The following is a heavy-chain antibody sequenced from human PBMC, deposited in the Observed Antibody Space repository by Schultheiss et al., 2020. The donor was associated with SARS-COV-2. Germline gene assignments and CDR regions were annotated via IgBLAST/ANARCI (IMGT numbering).Heavy chain of an antibody. Sequence: GESLKISCKASGGTFSSYGISWVRQAPGQGLEWMGWISAYNGNTNYAQKLQGRVTMTRNTSISTAYMELSSLRSEDTAVYYCARARPDKGGSRPYYYYGMDVWGQGTTVTVSS. V-gene: IGHV1-18*01. CDR1: GGTFSSYG. CDR3: ARARPDKGGSRPYYYYGMDV. J-gene: IGHJ6*02. CDR2: ISAYNGNT. D-gene: IGHD6-6*01.